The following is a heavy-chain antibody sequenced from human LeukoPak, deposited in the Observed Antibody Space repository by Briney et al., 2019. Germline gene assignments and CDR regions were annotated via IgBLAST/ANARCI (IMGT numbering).Heavy chain of an antibody. CDR3: AKEAVEYFDY. CDR1: GFTFNNSA. Sequence: PGGSLRLSCAASGFTFNNSAMSCVRQAPGKGLEWVSALTGSGGGTYYADSVKGRFTISRDNSKNTMYLQMNSLRAEDTAVYYCAKEAVEYFDYWGQGNLVTVSS. CDR2: LTGSGGGT. J-gene: IGHJ4*02. V-gene: IGHV3-23*01.